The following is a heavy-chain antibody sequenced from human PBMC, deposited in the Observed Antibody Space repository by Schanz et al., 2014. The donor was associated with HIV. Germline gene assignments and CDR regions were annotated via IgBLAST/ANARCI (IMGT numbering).Heavy chain of an antibody. D-gene: IGHD3-3*01. CDR2: ISYDGSYK. CDR3: AKGGSYYDFWSGYSYYFDD. Sequence: QVQLVESGGGVVQPGRSLRLSCAASGFTFRSHGVHWVRQAPGKGLEWAAVISYDGSYKYYADSGKGRFTISRDNSKNTLYLQMNSLRAEDTAVYYCAKGGSYYDFWSGYSYYFDDWGQGTLVTVSS. V-gene: IGHV3-30*18. J-gene: IGHJ4*02. CDR1: GFTFRSHG.